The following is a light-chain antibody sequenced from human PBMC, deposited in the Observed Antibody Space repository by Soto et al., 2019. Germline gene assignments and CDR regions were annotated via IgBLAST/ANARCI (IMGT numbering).Light chain of an antibody. CDR2: RAS. CDR3: QLYGTSPGFT. CDR1: QSVDSSS. V-gene: IGKV3-20*01. Sequence: EIVLTQSPGTLSLSPGERATLSCRASQSVDSSSLAWYQQKPGQAPRLLIYRASSRATGIPDRFSGSGSGTDFALTISRLEPEDFAVYYCQLYGTSPGFTFGPGTKVDIK. J-gene: IGKJ3*01.